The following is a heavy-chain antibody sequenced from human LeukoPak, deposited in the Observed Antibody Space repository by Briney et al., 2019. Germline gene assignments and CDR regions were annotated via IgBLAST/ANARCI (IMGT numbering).Heavy chain of an antibody. CDR2: IIPIFGTA. CDR1: GGTFSSYA. D-gene: IGHD3-9*01. V-gene: IGHV1-69*05. CDR3: ARARYYDILTGYYHFDY. Sequence: GSSVKVSCKASGGTFSSYAISWVRQAPGQGLEWMGGIIPIFGTANYAQKFQGRVTITTDESTSTAYMELSSLRPEDTAVYYCARARYYDILTGYYHFDYWGQGTLVTVSS. J-gene: IGHJ4*02.